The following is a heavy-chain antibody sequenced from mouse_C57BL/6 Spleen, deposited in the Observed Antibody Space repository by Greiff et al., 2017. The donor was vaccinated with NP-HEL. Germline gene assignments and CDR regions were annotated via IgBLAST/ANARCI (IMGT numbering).Heavy chain of an antibody. CDR3: TWVLVTWYFDV. CDR2: IDPETGGT. Sequence: QVQLQQSGAELVRPGASVTLSCKASGYTFTDYEMHWVKQTPVHGLEWIGAIDPETGGTAYNQKFKGKAILTADKSSSTAYMELRSLTSEDSAVYYCTWVLVTWYFDVWGTGTTVTVSS. CDR1: GYTFTDYE. V-gene: IGHV1-15*01. J-gene: IGHJ1*03.